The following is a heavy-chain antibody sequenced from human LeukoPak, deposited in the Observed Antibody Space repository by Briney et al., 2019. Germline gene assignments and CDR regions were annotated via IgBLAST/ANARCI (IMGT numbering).Heavy chain of an antibody. Sequence: ASVKVSCKASGGTFSSYAISWVRPAPGQGLEWVGRIIPILGIANYAQKFQGRVTITADKSTSTAYMELSSLRSEDTAVYYCARTRGYSGYGGSDYWGQGTLVTVSS. V-gene: IGHV1-69*04. D-gene: IGHD5-12*01. CDR1: GGTFSSYA. CDR2: IIPILGIA. J-gene: IGHJ4*02. CDR3: ARTRGYSGYGGSDY.